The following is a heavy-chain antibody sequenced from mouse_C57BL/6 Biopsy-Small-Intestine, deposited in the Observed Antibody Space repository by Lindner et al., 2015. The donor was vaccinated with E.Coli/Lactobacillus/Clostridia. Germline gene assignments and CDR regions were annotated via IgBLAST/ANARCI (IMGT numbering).Heavy chain of an antibody. CDR1: GLNIKDDY. Sequence: VQLQESGAELVRPGASVKLSCTASGLNIKDDYMHWVKQRPEQGLEWIGGIDPANGHTKYAPKFQDKATITADTSSNTAYLQLSSLTSEDTAVYYCARGYYDGSLSYWYFDVWGGRDHGHRLL. J-gene: IGHJ1*01. V-gene: IGHV14-3*01. D-gene: IGHD1-1*01. CDR2: IDPANGHT. CDR3: ARGYYDGSLSYWYFDV.